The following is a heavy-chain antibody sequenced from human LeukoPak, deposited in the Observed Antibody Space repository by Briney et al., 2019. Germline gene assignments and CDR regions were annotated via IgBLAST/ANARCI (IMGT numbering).Heavy chain of an antibody. D-gene: IGHD4-17*01. J-gene: IGHJ6*02. Sequence: GGSLRLSCAASGYTFTSYYMHWVRQAPGQGLEWMGIISPSGGSTSYAQKFQGRVTMTRDTSTSTVYMELSSLRSEDTAVYYCARDSVYGDSSSGYYYGMDVWGQGTTVTVSS. V-gene: IGHV1-46*01. CDR3: ARDSVYGDSSSGYYYGMDV. CDR1: GYTFTSYY. CDR2: ISPSGGST.